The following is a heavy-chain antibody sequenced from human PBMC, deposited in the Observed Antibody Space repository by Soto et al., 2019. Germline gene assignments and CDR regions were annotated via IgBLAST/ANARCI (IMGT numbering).Heavy chain of an antibody. J-gene: IGHJ4*02. Sequence: ASVKVSCKVSGYTLTELSMHWVRQAPGKGLEWMGGFDPEDGETIYAQKFQGRVTMTEDTSTDTAYMELSSLRSEDTAVYYCAVVLMTTVPNAFDYWGQGTLVTVSS. CDR3: AVVLMTTVPNAFDY. CDR1: GYTLTELS. V-gene: IGHV1-24*01. CDR2: FDPEDGET. D-gene: IGHD4-17*01.